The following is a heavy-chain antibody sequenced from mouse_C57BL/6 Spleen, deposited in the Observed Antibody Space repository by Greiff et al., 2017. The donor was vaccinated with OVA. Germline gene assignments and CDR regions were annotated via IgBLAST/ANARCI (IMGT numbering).Heavy chain of an antibody. CDR2: IYPRSGNT. CDR1: GYTFTSYG. D-gene: IGHD2-4*01. J-gene: IGHJ3*01. Sequence: VQLQQSGAELARPGASVKLSCKASGYTFTSYGISWVKQRTGQGLEWIGEIYPRSGNTYYTEKFKGKATLTADKSSSTAYMELRSLTSEDSAVYFCATDDDYDEAWYWGKGTLVTVSA. CDR3: ATDDDYDEAWY. V-gene: IGHV1-81*01.